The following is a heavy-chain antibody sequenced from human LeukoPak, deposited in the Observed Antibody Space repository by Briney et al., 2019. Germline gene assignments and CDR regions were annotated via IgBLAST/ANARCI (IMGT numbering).Heavy chain of an antibody. Sequence: GGSLRLSCAASGFSFSSYAMSWVRQAPGKGLEWVSIISGSGVSTYYADSVKGRFTISRDNSKNTLYLQMNSLRAEDTALYYCAIDPRYCSSTSCLDYWGQGTLVTVSS. CDR2: ISGSGVST. V-gene: IGHV3-23*01. CDR3: AIDPRYCSSTSCLDY. D-gene: IGHD2-2*01. J-gene: IGHJ4*02. CDR1: GFSFSSYA.